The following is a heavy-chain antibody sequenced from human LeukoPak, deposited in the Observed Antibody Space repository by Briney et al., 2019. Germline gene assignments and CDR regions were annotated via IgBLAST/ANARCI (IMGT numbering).Heavy chain of an antibody. CDR2: XYPGDSDT. CDR3: ARHLREWLLDPAYYYYYMDV. V-gene: IGHV5-51*01. Sequence: GYXXXXXWIGXXXXMPXXGLXXXXXXYPGDSDTRYSPSFQGQVTISADKSISTAYLQWSSLKASDTAMYYCARHLREWLLDPAYYYYYMDVWGKGTTVTVSS. J-gene: IGHJ6*03. CDR1: GYXXXXXW. D-gene: IGHD3-3*01.